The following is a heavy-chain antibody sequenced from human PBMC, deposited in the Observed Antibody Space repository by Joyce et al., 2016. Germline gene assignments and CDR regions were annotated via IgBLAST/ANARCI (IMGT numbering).Heavy chain of an antibody. J-gene: IGHJ4*02. CDR1: GFTFGDYA. D-gene: IGHD2-15*01. Sequence: EVQLVESGGGLVQPGRSLRLSCTAAGFTFGDYAMSWVRQAPGKGVEWVCFIRSKDYGGTTEYAGSVKGRFTISRDDSKSIAYLQMNSLKTEDTAVYYCTRACGGSCFDYWGQGTLVTVSS. V-gene: IGHV3-49*04. CDR2: IRSKDYGGTT. CDR3: TRACGGSCFDY.